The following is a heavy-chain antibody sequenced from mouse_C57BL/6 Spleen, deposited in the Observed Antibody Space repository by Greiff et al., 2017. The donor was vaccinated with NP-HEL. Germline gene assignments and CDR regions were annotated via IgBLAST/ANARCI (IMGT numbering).Heavy chain of an antibody. CDR3: ARRQLRLLHYFDY. CDR2: INPNNGGT. Sequence: VQLQQSGPELVKPGASVKISCKASGYTFTDYYMNWVKQSHGKSLEWIGDINPNNGGTSYNQKFKGKATLTVDKSSSTAYMELRSLTSEDSAVYYCARRQLRLLHYFDYWGQGTTLTVSS. V-gene: IGHV1-26*01. J-gene: IGHJ2*01. D-gene: IGHD3-2*02. CDR1: GYTFTDYY.